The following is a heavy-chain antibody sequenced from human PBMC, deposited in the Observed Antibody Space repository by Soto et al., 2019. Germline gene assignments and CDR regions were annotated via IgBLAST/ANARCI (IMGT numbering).Heavy chain of an antibody. D-gene: IGHD3-16*01. CDR3: ARESDNYGPDYFDL. CDR2: IKRDGSES. Sequence: PGGSLRLSCTASGFTFSTDWAGWVRQAPGKGLEWVANIKRDGSESNYADSVKGRFTISRDNAKNSLYLQMNSLRAEDTAVYYCARESDNYGPDYFDLWGQRTLVTVSS. J-gene: IGHJ4*02. CDR1: GFTFSTDW. V-gene: IGHV3-7*01.